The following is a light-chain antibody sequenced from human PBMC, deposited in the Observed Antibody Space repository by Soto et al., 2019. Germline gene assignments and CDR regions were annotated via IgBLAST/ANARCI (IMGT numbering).Light chain of an antibody. Sequence: DIQMTQSPSSLSASVGDRLTISCRASQRIGTSLNWFQQKPGEAPKFLIYGASSLQSGVQSRFSGSGSGTDFTLTISSVQPEDFATYYCQQTYSVPLSFGGGTKVEIK. J-gene: IGKJ4*01. CDR1: QRIGTS. CDR2: GAS. V-gene: IGKV1-39*01. CDR3: QQTYSVPLS.